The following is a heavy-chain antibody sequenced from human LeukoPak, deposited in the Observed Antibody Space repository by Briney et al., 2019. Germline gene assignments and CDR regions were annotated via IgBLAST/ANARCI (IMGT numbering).Heavy chain of an antibody. D-gene: IGHD2/OR15-2a*01. CDR1: GYSISSGYY. V-gene: IGHV4-38-2*01. CDR3: ARHRGRIYFDY. J-gene: IGHJ4*02. Sequence: SETLSLTCAVSGYSISSGYYWGWIRQPPGKGLEWIGIIYLSGSTYYSPSLKSRVTISVDTSKNQFSLKLSSVTAADTAVYYCARHRGRIYFDYWGQGTLVTVSS. CDR2: IYLSGST.